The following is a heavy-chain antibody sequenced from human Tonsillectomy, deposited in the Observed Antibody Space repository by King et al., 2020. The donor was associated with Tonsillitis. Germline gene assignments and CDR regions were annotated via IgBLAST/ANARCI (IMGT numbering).Heavy chain of an antibody. D-gene: IGHD1-26*01. J-gene: IGHJ4*02. V-gene: IGHV3-7*01. Sequence: VQLVESGGGLVQPGGSLRLSCAASGFTFSTYWMSWVRQAPGKGLEWVANIKQDGSEKSYVDSVKGRFTISRDNAKNSLYLQMNSLRAEDTAVYYCARGILGPTAFDYWGQGTLVTVSS. CDR1: GFTFSTYW. CDR3: ARGILGPTAFDY. CDR2: IKQDGSEK.